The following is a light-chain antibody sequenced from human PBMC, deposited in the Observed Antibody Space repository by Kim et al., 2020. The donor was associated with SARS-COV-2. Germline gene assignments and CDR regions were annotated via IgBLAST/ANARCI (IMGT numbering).Light chain of an antibody. V-gene: IGLV3-19*01. CDR3: NSRDSSGNHPVV. CDR2: GKN. Sequence: LGQTVRNTCQGDSLRSYYASWYQQKPGQAPVLVIYGKNNRPSGIPDRFSGSSSGNTASLTITGAQAEDEADYYCNSRDSSGNHPVVFGGGTKLTVL. CDR1: SLRSYY. J-gene: IGLJ2*01.